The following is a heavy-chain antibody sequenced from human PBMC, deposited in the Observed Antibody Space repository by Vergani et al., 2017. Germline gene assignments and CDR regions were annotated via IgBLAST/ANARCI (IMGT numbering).Heavy chain of an antibody. J-gene: IGHJ2*01. CDR2: INWNSDSI. Sequence: EVQLVESGGGLVQPGRSLRLSCAASGFTFDDHAMHWVRQAPGKGLEWVSGINWNSDSIAYADSVKGRFTISRDNAKNSLYLQMNSLRAEDTALYYCVKDIAASGNYWYFDLWGRGTLVTVTS. CDR1: GFTFDDHA. CDR3: VKDIAASGNYWYFDL. D-gene: IGHD6-13*01. V-gene: IGHV3-9*01.